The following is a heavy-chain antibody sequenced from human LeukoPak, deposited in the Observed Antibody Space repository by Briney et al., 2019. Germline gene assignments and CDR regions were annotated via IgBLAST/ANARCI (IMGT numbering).Heavy chain of an antibody. D-gene: IGHD3-22*01. Sequence: SETLSLTCTVSGGSISSYYWSWIRQPPGKGLEWIGYTYYSGSTNYNPSLKSRVTISVDTSKNQFSLKLSSVTAADTAVYYCARGGYDSSGYYYVDYWGQGTLVTVSS. CDR1: GGSISSYY. J-gene: IGHJ4*02. CDR3: ARGGYDSSGYYYVDY. V-gene: IGHV4-59*01. CDR2: TYYSGST.